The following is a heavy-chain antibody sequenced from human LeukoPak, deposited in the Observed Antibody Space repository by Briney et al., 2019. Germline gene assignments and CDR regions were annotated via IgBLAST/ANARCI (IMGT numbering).Heavy chain of an antibody. Sequence: PGGSLRLSCAASGFNVSSNYMSWVRQAPGKGLEWVSTIYRGDSTYYADPVKGRFTISRDHSKSTLYLQMNRLGAEDTAVYYCARVTVAADIWGQGTLVTVSS. CDR3: ARVTVAADI. CDR1: GFNVSSNY. D-gene: IGHD6-19*01. CDR2: IYRGDST. J-gene: IGHJ1*01. V-gene: IGHV3-53*01.